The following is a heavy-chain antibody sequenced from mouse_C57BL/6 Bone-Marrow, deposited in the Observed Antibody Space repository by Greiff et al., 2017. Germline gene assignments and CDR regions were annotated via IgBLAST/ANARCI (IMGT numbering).Heavy chain of an antibody. V-gene: IGHV5-17*01. D-gene: IGHD1-1*01. CDR1: GFTFSDYG. CDR3: ARGTTVARHYYAMDY. CDR2: ISSGSSTI. J-gene: IGHJ4*01. Sequence: EVKLVESGGGLVKPGGSLKLSCAASGFTFSDYGMHWVRQAPEKGLERVAYISSGSSTIYYADTVKGRFTISRDNAKNTLFLQMTSLRSEDTAMYYCARGTTVARHYYAMDYWGQGTSVTVSS.